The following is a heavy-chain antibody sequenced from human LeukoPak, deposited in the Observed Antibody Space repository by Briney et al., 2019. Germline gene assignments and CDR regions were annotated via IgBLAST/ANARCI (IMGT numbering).Heavy chain of an antibody. CDR2: ISGSGGST. V-gene: IGHV3-23*01. CDR3: AKDPLYSRDGYNWGGY. D-gene: IGHD5-24*01. Sequence: PGGSLRLSCAASGFTFSSYAMSWVRQAPGKGLEWVSAISGSGGSTYYADSVKGRFTISRDNSKNTLYLQMNSLRAEDTAVYYCAKDPLYSRDGYNWGGYWGQGTLVTVSS. CDR1: GFTFSSYA. J-gene: IGHJ4*02.